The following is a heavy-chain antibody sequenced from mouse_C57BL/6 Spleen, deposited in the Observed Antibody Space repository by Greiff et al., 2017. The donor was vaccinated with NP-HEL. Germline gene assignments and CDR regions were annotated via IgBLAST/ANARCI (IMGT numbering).Heavy chain of an antibody. V-gene: IGHV5-9*01. CDR1: GFTFSSYT. CDR2: ISGGGGNT. J-gene: IGHJ4*01. Sequence: EVKLMESGGGLVKPGGSLKLSCAASGFTFSSYTMSWVRQTPEKRLEWVATISGGGGNTYYPDSVKGRFTISRDNAKNTLYLQMSSLRSEDTALYYCARQGGSSYEGAMDYWGQGTSVTVSS. CDR3: ARQGGSSYEGAMDY. D-gene: IGHD1-1*01.